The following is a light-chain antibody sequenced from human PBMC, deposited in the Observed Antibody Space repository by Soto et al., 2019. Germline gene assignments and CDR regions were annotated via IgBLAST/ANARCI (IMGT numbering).Light chain of an antibody. CDR1: SSDVGSYNL. CDR3: CSYAGSVV. Sequence: QSALTQPASVSGSPGQSITLSCTGTSSDVGSYNLVSWYQQHPGKAPKLMIYEGSKRPSGVSNRFSGSKSGNTASLTISGVQAEDEADYYCCSYAGSVVFGGGTKLTVL. CDR2: EGS. J-gene: IGLJ2*01. V-gene: IGLV2-23*01.